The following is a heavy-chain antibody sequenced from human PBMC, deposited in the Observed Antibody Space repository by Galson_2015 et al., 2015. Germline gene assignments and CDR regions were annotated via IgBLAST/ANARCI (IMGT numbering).Heavy chain of an antibody. CDR3: ARQCIAVGPRFEYFDY. V-gene: IGHV4-39*01. J-gene: IGHJ4*02. CDR2: IYYSGST. D-gene: IGHD6-19*01. CDR1: VGSISNSSYY. Sequence: SEHLSLTCTVSVGSISNSSYYGGWIRQPPGKGLEWIGSIYYSGSTYYNPFLKSRVTISLATSRNQLSLRLSSVTAADTAVYYSARQCIAVGPRFEYFDYWGQGTLVTVSS.